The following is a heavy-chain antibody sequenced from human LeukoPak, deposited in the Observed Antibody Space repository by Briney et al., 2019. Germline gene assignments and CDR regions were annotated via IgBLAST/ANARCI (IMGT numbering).Heavy chain of an antibody. Sequence: ASVKVSCKASGYTFTSYDINWVRQATGQGLERMGWMNPNSGNTGYAQKFQGRVTMTRNTSISTAYMELSSLRSEDTAVYYCARGDCSGGSCYDFDYWGQGTLVTVSS. CDR2: MNPNSGNT. D-gene: IGHD2-15*01. CDR3: ARGDCSGGSCYDFDY. J-gene: IGHJ4*02. V-gene: IGHV1-8*01. CDR1: GYTFTSYD.